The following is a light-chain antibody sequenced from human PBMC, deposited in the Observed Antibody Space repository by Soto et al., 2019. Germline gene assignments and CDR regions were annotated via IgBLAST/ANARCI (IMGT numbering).Light chain of an antibody. V-gene: IGKV1-5*01. J-gene: IGKJ1*01. Sequence: DIQMTQSPSTLSASVGDRVTSTCRASQSIGNWLAWYQQKPGKAPKLLIYDASSLESGVPSRFSGSGSGTEFTLTISSLQPDDFATYYCQQYNSYSSTFGHGTKVDIK. CDR3: QQYNSYSST. CDR1: QSIGNW. CDR2: DAS.